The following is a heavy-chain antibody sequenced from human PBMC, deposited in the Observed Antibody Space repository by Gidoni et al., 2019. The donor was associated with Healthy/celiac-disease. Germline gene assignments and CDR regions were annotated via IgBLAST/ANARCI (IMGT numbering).Heavy chain of an antibody. J-gene: IGHJ4*02. CDR2: IWYDGSNK. V-gene: IGHV3-33*01. D-gene: IGHD6-19*01. CDR1: GFTFSSSG. Sequence: QVQLVESGGGVVQPGRSLRLSCAASGFTFSSSGMHWVRQAPGKGLEWVAVIWYDGSNKYYADSVKGRFTITRDNSKNTLYLQMNSLRAEDTAVYYCARGGSSGLYFDYWGQGTLVTVSS. CDR3: ARGGSSGLYFDY.